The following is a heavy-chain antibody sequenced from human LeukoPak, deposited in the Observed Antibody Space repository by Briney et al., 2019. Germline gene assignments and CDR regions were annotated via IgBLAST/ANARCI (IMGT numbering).Heavy chain of an antibody. CDR1: GFTFSNAW. CDR3: AKESYYYDSSGFPDFDY. CDR2: IRYDGSNK. D-gene: IGHD3-22*01. V-gene: IGHV3-30*02. Sequence: GGSLRLSCAASGFTFSNAWMSWVRQAPGKGLEWVAFIRYDGSNKYYADSVKGRFTISRDNSKNTLYLQMNSLRAEDTAVYYCAKESYYYDSSGFPDFDYWGQGTLVTVSS. J-gene: IGHJ4*02.